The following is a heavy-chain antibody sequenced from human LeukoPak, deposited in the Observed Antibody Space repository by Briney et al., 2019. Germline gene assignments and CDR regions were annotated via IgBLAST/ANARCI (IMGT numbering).Heavy chain of an antibody. V-gene: IGHV3-11*06. CDR3: ARVTDFYGDSGGYFDY. J-gene: IGHJ4*02. CDR1: GFTFSDYY. CDR2: ISSSSTYT. D-gene: IGHD4-17*01. Sequence: GGSLRLSCAASGFTFSDYYMSWIRQAPGKGLEWVSHISSSSTYTNYADSVKGRFTISRDNSKNTLYLQMNSLRAEDTAVYYCARVTDFYGDSGGYFDYWGQGTLVTVSS.